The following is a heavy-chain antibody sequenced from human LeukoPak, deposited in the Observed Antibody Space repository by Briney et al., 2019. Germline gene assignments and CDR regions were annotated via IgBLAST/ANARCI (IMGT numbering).Heavy chain of an antibody. D-gene: IGHD3-10*01. CDR3: ARDRITMVRGVQDYYYYYYMDV. Sequence: PSETLSLTCTVSGGSISSYYWSWIRQPPGKGLEWIGYIYYSGSTNYNPSLKSRVTISVDTSKNQFSLKLSSVTAADTAVYYCARDRITMVRGVQDYYYYYYMDVWGKGTTVTISS. V-gene: IGHV4-59*12. CDR2: IYYSGST. CDR1: GGSISSYY. J-gene: IGHJ6*03.